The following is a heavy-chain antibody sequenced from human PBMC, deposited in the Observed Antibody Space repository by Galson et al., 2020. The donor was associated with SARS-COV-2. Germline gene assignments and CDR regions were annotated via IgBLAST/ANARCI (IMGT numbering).Heavy chain of an antibody. CDR2: IDWDDDK. D-gene: IGHD3-16*01. V-gene: IGHV2-70*01. Sequence: SGPTLVKPTQTLTLTCTFSGFSLSTSGMCVSWIRQPPGKALEWLALIDWDDDKYYSTSLKTRLTISKDTSKNQVVLTMTNMDPVDTATYYCARMPVEGVWSLSIYYYYGMDVWGQGTTVTVSS. CDR3: ARMPVEGVWSLSIYYYYGMDV. J-gene: IGHJ6*02. CDR1: GFSLSTSGMC.